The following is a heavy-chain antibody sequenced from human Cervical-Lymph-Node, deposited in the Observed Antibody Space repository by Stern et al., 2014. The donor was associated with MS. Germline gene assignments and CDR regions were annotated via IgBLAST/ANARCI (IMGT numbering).Heavy chain of an antibody. CDR1: GYSFTAYY. J-gene: IGHJ6*02. CDR2: IYRNSGGT. CDR3: ARERHSMDV. Sequence: QVQLVQSGAEVKKPWASVKVSCKASGYSFTAYYMHWVRQAPGQGPEWMGWIYRNSGGTKSAQNFQGRVTMTRDTSISTFYMELSGLTSDDTAVFYCARERHSMDVWGQGTTVTVSS. V-gene: IGHV1-2*02.